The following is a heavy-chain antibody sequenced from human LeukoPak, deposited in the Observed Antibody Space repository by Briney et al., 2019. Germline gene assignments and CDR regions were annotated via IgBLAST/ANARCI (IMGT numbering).Heavy chain of an antibody. V-gene: IGHV6-1*01. Sequence: SQTLSLTCAISGDSVTSNSAAWNWIRQSPSRGLKWLGRTYYRSNWFNDFALSVKSRITINPDTSKNQFSLQLNSVTPEDTAVYYCAKNYGDSNGFDPWGQGTLVTVSS. D-gene: IGHD4-17*01. CDR1: GDSVTSNSAA. J-gene: IGHJ5*02. CDR3: AKNYGDSNGFDP. CDR2: TYYRSNWFN.